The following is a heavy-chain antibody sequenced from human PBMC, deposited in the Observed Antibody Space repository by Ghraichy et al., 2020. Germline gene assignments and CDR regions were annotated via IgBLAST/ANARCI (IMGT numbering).Heavy chain of an antibody. J-gene: IGHJ6*02. CDR1: GFTVSSNY. V-gene: IGHV3-53*01. CDR3: ARDVLDPGSYKFPLARYGMDV. D-gene: IGHD3-10*01. CDR2: IYSGGST. Sequence: GGSLRLSCAASGFTVSSNYMSWVRQAPGKGLEWVSVIYSGGSTYYADSVKGRFTISRDNSKNTLYLQMNSLRAEDTAVYYCARDVLDPGSYKFPLARYGMDVWGQGTTVTVSS.